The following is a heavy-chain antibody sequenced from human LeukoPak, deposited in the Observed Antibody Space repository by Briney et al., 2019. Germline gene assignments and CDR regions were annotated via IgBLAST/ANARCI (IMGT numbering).Heavy chain of an antibody. CDR3: ARLVSSSDAFDI. J-gene: IGHJ3*02. CDR1: GASISSYH. CDR2: ISNSGST. V-gene: IGHV4-59*08. Sequence: PSETLSLTCTVSGASISSYHWSWIRQPPGKGLEWIGYISNSGSTNYNPSLKSRVTISLDTSKNQFSLKLSSVTAADTAVYYCARLVSSSDAFDIWGQGTMVTVSS. D-gene: IGHD2-15*01.